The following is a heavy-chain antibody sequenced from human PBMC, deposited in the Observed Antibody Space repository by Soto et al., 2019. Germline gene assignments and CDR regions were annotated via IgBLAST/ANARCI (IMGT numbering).Heavy chain of an antibody. D-gene: IGHD3-22*01. CDR2: IFYSGST. J-gene: IGHJ1*01. V-gene: IGHV4-31*03. Sequence: QVQLQESGPGLVKPSQTLSLTCTVSGGSISSGVYYWSWIRQHPGKGLEWIGYIFYSGSTYYNPSLKSRVTRSVDTSKNQFSLKLSSVTAADTAVYYCAIYDSSGSRGFQHWGQGTLITVSS. CDR3: AIYDSSGSRGFQH. CDR1: GGSISSGVYY.